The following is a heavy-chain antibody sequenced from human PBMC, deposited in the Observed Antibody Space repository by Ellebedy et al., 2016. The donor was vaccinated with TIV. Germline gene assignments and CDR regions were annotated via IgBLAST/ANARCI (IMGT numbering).Heavy chain of an antibody. J-gene: IGHJ5*02. V-gene: IGHV3-7*01. CDR1: GFSFRSYW. Sequence: GESLKISCAASGFSFRSYWMSWVRQAPGKGLEWVANIYHGGSQQYYVDSVKGRLTISRDNSKNILHLQMISLRAEDTAVYFCAKEWSMDTVTPLWFDPWGQGTLVSVSS. D-gene: IGHD5-18*01. CDR3: AKEWSMDTVTPLWFDP. CDR2: IYHGGSQQ.